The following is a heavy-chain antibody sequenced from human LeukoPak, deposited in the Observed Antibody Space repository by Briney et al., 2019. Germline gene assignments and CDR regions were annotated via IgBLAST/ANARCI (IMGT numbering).Heavy chain of an antibody. D-gene: IGHD1-1*01. CDR3: ARGPPTTLGI. Sequence: PSETLSLTCTVSGGSISSYYWSWIRQPPGKGLEWIGYIYYSGSTNYNPSLKSRVTISVDTSKNQFSLKLSSVTAADTAVYYCARGPPTTLGIWGQGTMVTVSS. J-gene: IGHJ3*02. V-gene: IGHV4-59*01. CDR2: IYYSGST. CDR1: GGSISSYY.